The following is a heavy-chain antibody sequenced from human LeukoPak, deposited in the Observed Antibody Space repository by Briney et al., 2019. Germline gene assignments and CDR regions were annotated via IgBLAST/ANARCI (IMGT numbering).Heavy chain of an antibody. Sequence: SETLSLTCSVSGDSITNYYCNWIRQPPGKGLEWIGYVHYSGSTNHNPSLKSRVTTSVDTSKNHCSLRLSSVTAADTAVYYCARAHNYQLDVWGQGTTVIVSS. CDR1: GDSITNYY. D-gene: IGHD4-11*01. CDR2: VHYSGST. V-gene: IGHV4-59*12. CDR3: ARAHNYQLDV. J-gene: IGHJ6*02.